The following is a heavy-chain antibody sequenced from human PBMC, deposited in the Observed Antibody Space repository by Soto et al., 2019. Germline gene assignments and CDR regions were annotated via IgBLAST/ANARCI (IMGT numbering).Heavy chain of an antibody. V-gene: IGHV1-69*13. Sequence: SVKVSCKASGRSYKRQYMRWVRQATGQGLEWMGGIIPMFGTPHSAEKFQDRVTITADESKGTAYLVLSSLTSEDTVVYYCSTSQGRDGYSFDYWGPETLVTVSS. CDR1: GRSYKRQY. J-gene: IGHJ4*02. CDR2: IIPMFGTP. CDR3: STSQGRDGYSFDY. D-gene: IGHD5-12*01.